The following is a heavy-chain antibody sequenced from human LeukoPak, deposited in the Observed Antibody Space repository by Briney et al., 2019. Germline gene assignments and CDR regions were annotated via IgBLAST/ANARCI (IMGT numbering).Heavy chain of an antibody. CDR3: ARGDDSSGWRAAAFDI. Sequence: GGSLRLSCAASGSTFNNYNMNWVRQAPGKGLEWVSSISTSSNYIYYADSVKGRFTISRDNAKNSLYLQMNSLRAEDTAPYYRARGDDSSGWRAAAFDIWGQGTMVTVSS. V-gene: IGHV3-21*01. CDR1: GSTFNNYN. CDR2: ISTSSNYI. D-gene: IGHD6-19*01. J-gene: IGHJ3*02.